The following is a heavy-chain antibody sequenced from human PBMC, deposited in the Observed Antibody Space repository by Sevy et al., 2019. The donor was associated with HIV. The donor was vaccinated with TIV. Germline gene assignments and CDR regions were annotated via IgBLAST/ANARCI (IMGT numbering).Heavy chain of an antibody. CDR1: GGSFSGYY. CDR3: ARGWEYYDSSGYLDY. V-gene: IGHV4-34*01. CDR2: INHSGST. D-gene: IGHD3-22*01. Sequence: SETLSLTCAVYGGSFSGYYWSWIRQPPGKGLEWIGEINHSGSTNYNPSLKSRVTISVDTSKNQFSLKLSSVTAADTAVYYCARGWEYYDSSGYLDYWGQVTLVTVSS. J-gene: IGHJ4*02.